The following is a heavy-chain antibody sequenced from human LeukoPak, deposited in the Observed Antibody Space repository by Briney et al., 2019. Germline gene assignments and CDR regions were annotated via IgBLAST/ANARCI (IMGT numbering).Heavy chain of an antibody. V-gene: IGHV4-4*07. CDR2: IYTNGNT. D-gene: IGHD3-10*01. CDR3: ASVKTYGSDAYDM. CDR1: GDSINSYY. Sequence: SGTLSLTCTVSGDSINSYYWNWIRQPAGKGLEWIGRIYTNGNTNYNPSLKSRVTMSIDMSRNQFSLTLTSLTAADTAVYYCASVKTYGSDAYDMWGQGTMVTVSS. J-gene: IGHJ3*02.